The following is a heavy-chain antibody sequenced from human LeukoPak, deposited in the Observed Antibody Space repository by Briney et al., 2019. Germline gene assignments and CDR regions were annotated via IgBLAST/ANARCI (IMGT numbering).Heavy chain of an antibody. Sequence: ASVKVSCKASGYTFTSYYMHWVRQAPGQGREWMGIINPSGGSTSYAQKFQGRVTMTRDTSTSTVYMELSSLRSEDTAVYYCARDDVATVTSDYWGQGTLVTVSS. CDR3: ARDDVATVTSDY. J-gene: IGHJ4*02. D-gene: IGHD5-12*01. CDR2: INPSGGST. CDR1: GYTFTSYY. V-gene: IGHV1-46*01.